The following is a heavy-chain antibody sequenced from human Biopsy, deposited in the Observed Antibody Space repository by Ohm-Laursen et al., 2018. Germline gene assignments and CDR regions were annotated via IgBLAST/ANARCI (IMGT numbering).Heavy chain of an antibody. CDR1: GDTFSRSA. J-gene: IGHJ6*02. CDR3: ARGGSGSGYYGMDV. V-gene: IGHV1-69*04. CDR2: IIPIVGIT. Sequence: SVKVSCKASGDTFSRSAFFWVRQAPGQGLVYLGRIIPIVGITNHAQTFQGRITLTADKSTFMVYMELSRLRSDDTAVYYCARGGSGSGYYGMDVWGQGATVSVSS. D-gene: IGHD3-10*01.